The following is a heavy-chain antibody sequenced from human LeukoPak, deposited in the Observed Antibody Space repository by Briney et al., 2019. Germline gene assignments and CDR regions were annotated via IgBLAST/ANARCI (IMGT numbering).Heavy chain of an antibody. CDR3: ARQRTVSTTRGFDV. J-gene: IGHJ3*01. CDR2: ISRSGST. D-gene: IGHD5/OR15-5a*01. Sequence: SETLSLTCAVSGRSINSGGYTWSWIRQPPGKGLEWIGDISRSGSTNYNPSLKSRLTISLDTSMTHFSLNLRSVTAADTAVYWCARQRTVSTTRGFDVWGQGTMVTVSS. CDR1: GRSINSGGYT. V-gene: IGHV4-30-2*01.